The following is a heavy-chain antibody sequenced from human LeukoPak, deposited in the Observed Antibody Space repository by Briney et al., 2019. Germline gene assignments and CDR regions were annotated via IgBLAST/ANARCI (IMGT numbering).Heavy chain of an antibody. CDR2: ISGSGGSA. D-gene: IGHD3-22*01. J-gene: IGHJ4*02. V-gene: IGHV3-23*01. CDR1: GFTFSSYA. CDR3: AKDQDTMIAAD. Sequence: GGSLRLSCAASGFTFSSYAMSWVRQAPGKGLEWVSGISGSGGSAHYADSVKGRFTISRDNPKNTLYVQMNSLRAEDTAVYYCAKDQDTMIAADWGQGTLVTVSS.